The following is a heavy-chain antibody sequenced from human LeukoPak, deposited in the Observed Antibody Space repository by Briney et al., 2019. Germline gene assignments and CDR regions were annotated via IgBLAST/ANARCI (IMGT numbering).Heavy chain of an antibody. CDR2: ISSSGSTI. V-gene: IGHV3-11*04. CDR1: GFTFSDYY. J-gene: IGHJ4*02. D-gene: IGHD4-17*01. Sequence: GGSLRLSCAASGFTFSDYYMSWIRQAPGKGLDWVSYISSSGSTIYYADSVKGRFTISRDNAKNSLYLQMNSLRAEDTAVYYCARDAFYGDYPDYWGQGTLVTVSS. CDR3: ARDAFYGDYPDY.